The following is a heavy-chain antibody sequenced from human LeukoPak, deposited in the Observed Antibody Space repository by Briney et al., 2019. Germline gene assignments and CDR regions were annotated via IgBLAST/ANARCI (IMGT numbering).Heavy chain of an antibody. Sequence: SETLSLTCAVYGGSLSHYYWSWIRQPPGKGLEWIGEINHSGGTNYNPSLKSRVTISVDMSKNQFSLELTSVTAADTAVYYCARGPASGSNFAWFDPWGQGTLVTVSS. CDR3: ARGPASGSNFAWFDP. D-gene: IGHD3-10*01. CDR2: INHSGGT. CDR1: GGSLSHYY. J-gene: IGHJ5*02. V-gene: IGHV4-34*01.